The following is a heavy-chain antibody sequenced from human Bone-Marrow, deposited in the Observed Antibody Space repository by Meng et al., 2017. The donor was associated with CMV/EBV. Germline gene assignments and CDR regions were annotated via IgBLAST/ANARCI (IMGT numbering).Heavy chain of an antibody. CDR3: ARMKFLEWLYDY. D-gene: IGHD3-3*01. CDR1: GGSLSGYY. Sequence: GSLRLSCAVYGGSLSGYYWSWIRQPPGKGLEWIGEINHSGSANYNPSLKSRVTISVDTSKNQFSLKVSSVTAADTAVYYCARMKFLEWLYDYWGQGKLVTVSS. CDR2: INHSGSA. J-gene: IGHJ4*02. V-gene: IGHV4-34*01.